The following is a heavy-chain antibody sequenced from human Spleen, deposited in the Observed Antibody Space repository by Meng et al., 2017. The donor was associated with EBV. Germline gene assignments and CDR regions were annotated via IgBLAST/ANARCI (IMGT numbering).Heavy chain of an antibody. Sequence: QVQLQQGGAGLLKPSATLSLTCAVCGASFSGNYWSWIRQPPGKGLEWIGEKNPSGSPTYNPSLKSRVTISLDTSKNQLSLKLRSVTAADTAVYYCATHGSGSYSWFDPWGQGTLVTVSS. V-gene: IGHV4-34*01. CDR2: KNPSGSP. CDR1: GASFSGNY. CDR3: ATHGSGSYSWFDP. D-gene: IGHD3-10*01. J-gene: IGHJ5*02.